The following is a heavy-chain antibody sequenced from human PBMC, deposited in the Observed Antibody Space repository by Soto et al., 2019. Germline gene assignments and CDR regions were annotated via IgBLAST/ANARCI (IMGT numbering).Heavy chain of an antibody. CDR1: GFTFRSYS. CDR3: ARDQDSSSAYGMDV. CDR2: ISSSSSYI. D-gene: IGHD6-6*01. Sequence: GGSLRLSCAASGFTFRSYSMNWVRQAPGKGLEWVSSISSSSSYIYYADSVKGRFTISRDNAKNSLYLQMNSLRAEDTAVYYCARDQDSSSAYGMDVWGQGTTVTVSS. V-gene: IGHV3-21*01. J-gene: IGHJ6*02.